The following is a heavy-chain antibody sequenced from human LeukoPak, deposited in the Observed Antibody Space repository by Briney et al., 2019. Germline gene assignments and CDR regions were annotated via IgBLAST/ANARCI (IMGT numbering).Heavy chain of an antibody. CDR1: GYTFTYYY. D-gene: IGHD3-22*01. V-gene: IGHV1-2*02. J-gene: IGHJ4*02. CDR2: IDPNGGGT. Sequence: ASVKVSCKASGYTFTYYYMHWVRQAPGQGLEWMGWIDPNGGGTNYAQKFQGRVTMARDTSINTAYMELSRLRSDDTAVYFCARGHYYSDSDAFPLHYWGQGTLVTVSS. CDR3: ARGHYYSDSDAFPLHY.